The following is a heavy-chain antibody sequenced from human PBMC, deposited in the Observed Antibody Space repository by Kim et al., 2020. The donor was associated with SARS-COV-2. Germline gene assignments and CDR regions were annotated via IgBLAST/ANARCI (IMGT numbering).Heavy chain of an antibody. J-gene: IGHJ4*02. CDR3: ARQGAYGEFDY. CDR2: IYYSGST. D-gene: IGHD4-17*01. CDR1: GGSISSSSYY. Sequence: SETLSLTCTVSGGSISSSSYYWGWIRQPPGKGLEWIGSIYYSGSTYYNPSLKSRVTISVDTSKNQFSLKLSSVTAADTAVYYCARQGAYGEFDYWGQGTL. V-gene: IGHV4-39*01.